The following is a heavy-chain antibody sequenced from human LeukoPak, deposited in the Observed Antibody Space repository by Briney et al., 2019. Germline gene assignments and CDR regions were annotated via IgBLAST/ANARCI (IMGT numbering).Heavy chain of an antibody. CDR1: GGSIRSYY. J-gene: IGHJ4*02. Sequence: SETLSLTCTVSGGSIRSYYWSWIRQPPGKGLEWIGYIYYSGSTNYTPSLKSRVTISVDTSKNQFSLKLSSVTAADTAVYYCARAYFDYWGQGTLVTVSS. CDR2: IYYSGST. CDR3: ARAYFDY. V-gene: IGHV4-59*01.